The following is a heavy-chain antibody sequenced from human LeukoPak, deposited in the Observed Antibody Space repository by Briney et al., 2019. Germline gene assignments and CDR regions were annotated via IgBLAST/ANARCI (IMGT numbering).Heavy chain of an antibody. CDR3: ARHEYSGSYYGLSWFDP. CDR2: IYYSGST. CDR1: GGSISSGDYY. V-gene: IGHV4-39*01. Sequence: SETLSLTCTVSGGSISSGDYYWSWIRQPPGKGLEWIASIYYSGSTYYNPSLKSRVTISVDTSKNQLSLKLSSLTAADTAVYYCARHEYSGSYYGLSWFDPWGQGTLVTVSS. J-gene: IGHJ5*02. D-gene: IGHD1-26*01.